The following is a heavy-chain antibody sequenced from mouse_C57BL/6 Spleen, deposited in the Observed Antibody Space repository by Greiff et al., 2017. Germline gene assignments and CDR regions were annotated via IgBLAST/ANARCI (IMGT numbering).Heavy chain of an antibody. Sequence: EVKLQESGPELVKPGASVKIPCKASGYTFTDYNMDWVKQSPGQSLEWIGDINPNNGGTIYNQKFKGKATLTVDKSSSTAYMGLRSLTSEDTAVDYCARSGDGYSFAYWGQGTLVTVSA. CDR2: INPNNGGT. CDR3: ARSGDGYSFAY. V-gene: IGHV1-18*01. J-gene: IGHJ3*01. CDR1: GYTFTDYN. D-gene: IGHD2-3*01.